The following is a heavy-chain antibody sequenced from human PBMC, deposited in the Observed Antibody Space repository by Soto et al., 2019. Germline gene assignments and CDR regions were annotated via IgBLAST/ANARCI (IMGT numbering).Heavy chain of an antibody. CDR2: ISYDRSNK. CDR3: ARPTRGVSLDKNWFDP. Sequence: GGSLRLSCAASGFTFSSYAMHWVRQAPGKGLEWVAVISYDRSNKYYADSVKGRFTISRDNSKNTLYLQMNSLRAEDTAVYYCARPTRGVSLDKNWFDPWGQGTLVTVSS. J-gene: IGHJ5*02. CDR1: GFTFSSYA. D-gene: IGHD2-8*02. V-gene: IGHV3-30-3*01.